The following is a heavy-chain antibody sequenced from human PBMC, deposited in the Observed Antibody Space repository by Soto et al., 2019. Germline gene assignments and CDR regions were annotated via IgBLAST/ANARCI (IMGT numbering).Heavy chain of an antibody. V-gene: IGHV3-23*01. J-gene: IGHJ4*02. CDR3: AKEDSSGWLGFDY. D-gene: IGHD6-19*01. CDR1: GFTFSSYA. CDR2: ISGSGGST. Sequence: EVQLLESGGGLVQPGGSLRLSCAASGFTFSSYAMSWVRQAPGKGLEWVSAISGSGGSTYYADSVKGRFTISRDNSKNTLYMQMNSLRAEDTDVYYCAKEDSSGWLGFDYWGQGTLVTVSS.